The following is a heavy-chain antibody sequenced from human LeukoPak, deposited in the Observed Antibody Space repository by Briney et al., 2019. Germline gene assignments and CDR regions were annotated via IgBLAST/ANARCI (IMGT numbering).Heavy chain of an antibody. Sequence: ASVKVSCKASGYTFTSYGVSWVRQAPGQGLEWMGWISAYNGNTNYAQKFQGRVTMTTDSSTSTAYMELRSLRSDDTAVYYCARELPYSSGWYYFDYWGQGTLVTVSS. J-gene: IGHJ4*02. CDR2: ISAYNGNT. CDR1: GYTFTSYG. CDR3: ARELPYSSGWYYFDY. V-gene: IGHV1-18*01. D-gene: IGHD6-19*01.